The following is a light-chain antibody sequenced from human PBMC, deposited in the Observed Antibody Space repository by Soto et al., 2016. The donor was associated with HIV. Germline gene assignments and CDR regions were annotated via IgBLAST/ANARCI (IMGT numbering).Light chain of an antibody. CDR3: QQFGNKPYT. V-gene: IGKV1-5*03. Sequence: DIQMTQSPSTLSASVGDRVTITCRASQDITTWLAWYQQKPGKPPNLLIYKASNLQNGVPSRSSGSGSGTEFTLSINSLQPDDFATYYCQQFGNKPYTFGQGTKLEIK. CDR1: QDITTW. CDR2: KAS. J-gene: IGKJ2*01.